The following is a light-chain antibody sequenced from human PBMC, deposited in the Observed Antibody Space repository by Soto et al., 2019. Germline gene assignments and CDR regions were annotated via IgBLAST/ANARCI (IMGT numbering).Light chain of an antibody. V-gene: IGKV3-15*01. CDR1: QNIRSH. Sequence: EVVMTQSPATLSVSPGERATLSCRASQNIRSHLAWYQQKPGHTPRLLIYAASTRATGIPARFSGSGSGTEFALTISSLQSEDFAVYFCQQYDNWPPITFGQGTRLEIK. CDR3: QQYDNWPPIT. J-gene: IGKJ5*01. CDR2: AAS.